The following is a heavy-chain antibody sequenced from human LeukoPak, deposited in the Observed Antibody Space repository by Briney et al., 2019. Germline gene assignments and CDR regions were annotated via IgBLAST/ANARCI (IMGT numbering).Heavy chain of an antibody. CDR3: ARDSLYCSGGSCYPDY. J-gene: IGHJ4*02. Sequence: PGGSLRLSCAASGFAFSSYAMSWIRQAPGKGLEWVSYISSSGSTIYYADSVKGRFTISRDNAKNSLYLQMNSLRAEDTAVYYCARDSLYCSGGSCYPDYWGQGTLVTVSS. CDR2: ISSSGSTI. CDR1: GFAFSSYA. D-gene: IGHD2-15*01. V-gene: IGHV3-11*01.